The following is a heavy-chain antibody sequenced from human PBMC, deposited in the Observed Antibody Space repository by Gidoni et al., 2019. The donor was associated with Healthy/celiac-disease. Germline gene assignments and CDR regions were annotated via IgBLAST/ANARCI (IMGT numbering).Heavy chain of an antibody. CDR1: GFTFSSYG. D-gene: IGHD2-15*01. Sequence: QVQLVESGGGVVQPGRSLRLSCAASGFTFSSYGMHWVRQDPGKGLEWVAVIWYDGSNKYYADSVKGRFTISRDNSKNTLYLQMNSLRAEDTAVYYCARDGLPGSYGMDVWGQGTTVTVSS. CDR3: ARDGLPGSYGMDV. V-gene: IGHV3-33*01. J-gene: IGHJ6*02. CDR2: IWYDGSNK.